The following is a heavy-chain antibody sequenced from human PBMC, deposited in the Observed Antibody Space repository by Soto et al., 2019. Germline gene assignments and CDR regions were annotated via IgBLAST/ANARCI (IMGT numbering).Heavy chain of an antibody. CDR1: GGPITSSTW. V-gene: IGHV4-4*02. CDR2: IYYSGKT. Sequence: PSETLSLTCTVSGGPITSSTWWSWVRQSPGRGLEWIGEIYYSGKTHYNPSLKNRVTISVDRSKNQFSLQMTSVTAADTAVYYCAKNLPRTGRFDYWGQGTLVTVSS. CDR3: AKNLPRTGRFDY. J-gene: IGHJ4*02.